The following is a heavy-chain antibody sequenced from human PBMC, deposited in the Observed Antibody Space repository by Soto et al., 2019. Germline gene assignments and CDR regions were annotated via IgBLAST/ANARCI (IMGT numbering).Heavy chain of an antibody. CDR1: GGSISSGDYY. V-gene: IGHV4-30-4*01. Sequence: PSETLSLTCTVSGGSISSGDYYWGWIRQPPGKGLEWIGYIYYSGSTYYNPSLKSRVTISVDTSKNQFSLKLSSVTAADTAVYYCASDPVYCGGDCYYYWGQGTLVTVSS. CDR3: ASDPVYCGGDCYYY. J-gene: IGHJ4*02. CDR2: IYYSGST. D-gene: IGHD2-21*02.